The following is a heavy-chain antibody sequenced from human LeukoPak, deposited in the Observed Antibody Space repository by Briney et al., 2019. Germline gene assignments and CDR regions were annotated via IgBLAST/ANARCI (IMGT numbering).Heavy chain of an antibody. Sequence: GGSLRLSCAASGFTFSDYYMSWIRQAPGKGLEWVSYISSSGSTIYYADSMKGRFTNSRDNAKNPLYLQMNSLRADDTAVYYCARILVGARVIDYWGQGTLVTVSS. D-gene: IGHD1-26*01. V-gene: IGHV3-11*01. CDR2: ISSSGSTI. CDR3: ARILVGARVIDY. CDR1: GFTFSDYY. J-gene: IGHJ4*02.